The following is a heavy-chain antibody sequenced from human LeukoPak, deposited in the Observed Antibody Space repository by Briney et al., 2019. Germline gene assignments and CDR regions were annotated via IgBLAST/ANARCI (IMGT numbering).Heavy chain of an antibody. D-gene: IGHD2-2*01. CDR2: INPNSGDT. J-gene: IGHJ4*02. CDR1: GYSFTAYY. CDR3: ARGSMRLGYCSSTSCYLFDY. Sequence: ASVKVSCKASGYSFTAYYMHWVRQAPGQGLEWMGWINPNSGDTNFAQKFQGWVTMTRNTSISTAYMNLNRLTSDDTAVYYCARGSMRLGYCSSTSCYLFDYWGQGTLVTVSS. V-gene: IGHV1-2*04.